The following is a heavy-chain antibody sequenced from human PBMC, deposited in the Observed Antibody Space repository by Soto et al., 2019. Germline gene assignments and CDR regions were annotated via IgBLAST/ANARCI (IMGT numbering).Heavy chain of an antibody. CDR2: IYSGGST. D-gene: IGHD3-10*01. J-gene: IGHJ4*02. Sequence: EVQLVESGGGLVQPGGSLRLSCAASGFTVSSNYMSWVRQAPGKGLEWVSVIYSGGSTYDADSVKGRFTISRDNSKNTLYLQMNGVRAEDTAVYCCARGGGYYGSGSQPCDDYWGQGTLVTVSS. CDR3: ARGGGYYGSGSQPCDDY. V-gene: IGHV3-66*01. CDR1: GFTVSSNY.